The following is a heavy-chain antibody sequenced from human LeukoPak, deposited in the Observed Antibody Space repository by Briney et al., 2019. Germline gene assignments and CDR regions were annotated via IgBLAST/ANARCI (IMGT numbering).Heavy chain of an antibody. CDR3: AKDRGAYCSSTSCSLYFDS. CDR2: GGST. V-gene: IGHV3-23*01. Sequence: GGSTYSADSVKGRFTISRDNSENTLHLQMSSLRAEDTAVYYCAKDRGAYCSSTSCSLYFDSWGQGTLVTVSS. J-gene: IGHJ4*02. D-gene: IGHD2-2*01.